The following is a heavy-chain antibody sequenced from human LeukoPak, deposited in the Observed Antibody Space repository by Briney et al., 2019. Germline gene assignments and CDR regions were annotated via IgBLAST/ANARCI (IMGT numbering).Heavy chain of an antibody. CDR2: IDPSDPYT. J-gene: IGHJ3*02. V-gene: IGHV5-10-1*01. D-gene: IGHD7-27*01. CDR1: GYSFTSYW. Sequence: GESLRISCKGSGYSFTSYWITWVRQLPGKGLEWMGSIDPSDPYTNYSPSFQGHVTISADKSISTAYLQWSSLKASDSAMYYCARHLSGVDAFDIWGQGTMVTVSS. CDR3: ARHLSGVDAFDI.